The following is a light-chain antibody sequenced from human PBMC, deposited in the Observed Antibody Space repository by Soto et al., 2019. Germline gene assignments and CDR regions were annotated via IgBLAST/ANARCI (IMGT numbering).Light chain of an antibody. V-gene: IGLV2-14*01. CDR3: SSYSSTTLV. CDR1: SSDVGGHDY. J-gene: IGLJ1*01. CDR2: EVR. Sequence: ALTQPASVSGSPGQSITISCTGTSSDVGGHDYVSWYQQHPGKAPKLIIYEVRNRPSGVSNRFSGSKSGNTASLTISGLQAEDEADYYCSSYSSTTLVFGTGTKVTVL.